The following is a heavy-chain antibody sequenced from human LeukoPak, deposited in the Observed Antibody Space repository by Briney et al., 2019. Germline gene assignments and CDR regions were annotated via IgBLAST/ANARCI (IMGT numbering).Heavy chain of an antibody. V-gene: IGHV3-23*01. CDR3: AKGPPMIVVVIPYMDV. CDR2: ISGSGGST. CDR1: GFTFSSYA. J-gene: IGHJ6*03. D-gene: IGHD3-22*01. Sequence: PGGSLRLSCAASGFTFSSYAMSWVRQAPGKGLEWVSAISGSGGSTYYADSVKGRFTISRDNSKNTLYLQMNSLRAEDTAVYYCAKGPPMIVVVIPYMDVWGKGTTVTISS.